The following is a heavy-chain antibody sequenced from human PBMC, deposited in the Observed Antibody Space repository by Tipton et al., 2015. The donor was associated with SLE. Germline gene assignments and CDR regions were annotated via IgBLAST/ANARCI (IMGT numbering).Heavy chain of an antibody. V-gene: IGHV3-23*01. Sequence: GSLRLSCAASGFTFSSYAMSWVRQAPGKGLEWVSAISGSGGSTYYADSVKGRFTISRDNAKNSLYLQMNSLRAEDTAVYYCASWIVVVTEGDAFDIWGQGTMVTVSS. CDR2: ISGSGGST. CDR3: ASWIVVVTEGDAFDI. D-gene: IGHD3-22*01. CDR1: GFTFSSYA. J-gene: IGHJ3*02.